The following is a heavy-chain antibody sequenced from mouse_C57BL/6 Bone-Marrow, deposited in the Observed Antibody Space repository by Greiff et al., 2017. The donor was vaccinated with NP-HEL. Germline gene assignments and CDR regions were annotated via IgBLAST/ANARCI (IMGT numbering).Heavy chain of an antibody. J-gene: IGHJ4*01. CDR2: SRNKANDYTT. CDR1: GFTFSDFY. CDR3: ARDTDLLKAMDY. V-gene: IGHV7-1*01. Sequence: EVKVVESGGGLVQSGRSLRLSCATSGFTFSDFYMEWVRQAPGTGLEWIAASRNKANDYTTEYSASVKGRFIVSRDTSKSILYLQMNALRAEDTAMYYCARDTDLLKAMDYWGQGTSVTVSS.